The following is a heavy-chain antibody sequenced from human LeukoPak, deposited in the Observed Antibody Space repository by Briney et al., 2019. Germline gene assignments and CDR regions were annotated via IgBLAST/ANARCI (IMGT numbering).Heavy chain of an antibody. CDR1: GFSFNNYA. V-gene: IGHV3-23*01. CDR3: AKGIVGATRRGAPLHFDY. D-gene: IGHD1-26*01. Sequence: PGGSLRLSCAASGFSFNNYAMTWLRQAPGKGLEWVSTISDSVSGGSTYYADSVKGRFTISRDNSKNTLYLQMNSLRAEDTAVYYCAKGIVGATRRGAPLHFDYWGQGTLVTVSS. CDR2: ISDSVSGGST. J-gene: IGHJ4*02.